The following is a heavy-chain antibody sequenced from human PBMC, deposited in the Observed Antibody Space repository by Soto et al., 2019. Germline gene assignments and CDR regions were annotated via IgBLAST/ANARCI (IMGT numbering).Heavy chain of an antibody. CDR2: IIPIFGTA. V-gene: IGHV1-69*12. CDR1: GGTFSSYA. CDR3: DRDVRGGGDYGAFDY. J-gene: IGHJ4*02. D-gene: IGHD4-17*01. Sequence: QVQLVQSGAEVKKPGSSVKVSCKASGGTFSSYAISWVRQAPGQGLEWMGGIIPIFGTANYAQKFQGRVTHXXGXSXXPVYMELSSVRSEDTAVYYCDRDVRGGGDYGAFDYWGQGTLVTVSS.